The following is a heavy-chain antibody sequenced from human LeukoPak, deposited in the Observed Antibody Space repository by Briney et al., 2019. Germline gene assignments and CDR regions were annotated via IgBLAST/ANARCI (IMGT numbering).Heavy chain of an antibody. D-gene: IGHD5-18*01. CDR1: GFTFSSYS. CDR2: IYYSGST. V-gene: IGHV4-59*01. J-gene: IGHJ6*02. Sequence: PGGSLRLSCAASGFTFSSYSMNWVRQAPGKGLEWIGYIYYSGSTNYNPSLKSRVTISVDTSKNQFSLKLSSVTAADTAVYYCARETRYSYGSYGMDVWGQGTTVTVSS. CDR3: ARETRYSYGSYGMDV.